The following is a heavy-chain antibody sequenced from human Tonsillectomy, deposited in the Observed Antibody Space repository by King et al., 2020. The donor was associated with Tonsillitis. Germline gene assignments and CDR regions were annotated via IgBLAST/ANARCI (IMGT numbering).Heavy chain of an antibody. CDR3: AKSQAGDYYYYYGMDV. V-gene: IGHV3-74*01. CDR1: GFTFSSYW. D-gene: IGHD4-17*01. J-gene: IGHJ6*02. Sequence: VQLVESGGGLVQPGGSLRLSCAASGFTFSSYWMHWVRQAPGKGLVWVSRINSDGSSTSYADSVKGRFTISRDNAKNTLYLQMNSLRAEDTAVYYCAKSQAGDYYYYYGMDVWGQGTTVTASS. CDR2: INSDGSST.